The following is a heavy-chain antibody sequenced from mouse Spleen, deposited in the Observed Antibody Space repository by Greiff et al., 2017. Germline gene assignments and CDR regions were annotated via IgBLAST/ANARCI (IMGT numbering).Heavy chain of an antibody. D-gene: IGHD2-13*01. V-gene: IGHV1S81*02. CDR3: APIYYGDFFAY. CDR1: GYTFTSYW. J-gene: IGHJ3*01. Sequence: VQLQQSGAELVKPGASVKLSCKASGYTFTSYWMHWVKLRPGQGFEWIGEINPSNGGTNYNEKFKRKATLTVDKSSSTAYMQLSSLTSEDTAVYYCAPIYYGDFFAYWGQGTLVTVSA. CDR2: INPSNGGT.